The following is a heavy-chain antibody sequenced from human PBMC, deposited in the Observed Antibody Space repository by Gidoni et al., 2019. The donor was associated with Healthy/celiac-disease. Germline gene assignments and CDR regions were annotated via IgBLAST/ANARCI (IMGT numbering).Heavy chain of an antibody. V-gene: IGHV3-48*02. CDR1: GFTFSSYS. CDR3: ARDVYMVTEYYFDY. CDR2: ISSSSRTI. J-gene: IGHJ4*02. Sequence: EVQLVESGGGLVQPGGSLRLSCAASGFTFSSYSMNWVRQAPGKGLEWVSYISSSSRTIYYADSVKGRFTISRDNAKNSLYLQMNSLRDEDTAVYYCARDVYMVTEYYFDYWGQGTLVTVSS. D-gene: IGHD5-18*01.